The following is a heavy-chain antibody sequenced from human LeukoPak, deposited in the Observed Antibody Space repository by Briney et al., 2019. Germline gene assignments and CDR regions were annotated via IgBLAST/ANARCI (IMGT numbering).Heavy chain of an antibody. CDR3: AKDRYFDNSGNHYESEY. Sequence: GGSLRLSCAASGFTVSSNYMSWVRQAPGKGLEWVSVIYSGGSTYYADSVKGRFTISRDNAKNSLYLQMNSLRAEDTAVYYCAKDRYFDNSGNHYESEYWGQGTLVTVSS. V-gene: IGHV3-53*01. CDR1: GFTVSSNY. J-gene: IGHJ4*02. D-gene: IGHD3-22*01. CDR2: IYSGGST.